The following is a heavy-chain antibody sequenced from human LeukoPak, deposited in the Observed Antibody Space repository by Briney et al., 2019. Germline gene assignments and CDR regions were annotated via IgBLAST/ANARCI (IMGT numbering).Heavy chain of an antibody. V-gene: IGHV3-23*01. D-gene: IGHD2-21*02. CDR2: ISGSASST. CDR3: ASPHIVVVTAISSFDY. J-gene: IGHJ4*02. CDR1: GFTFSNYA. Sequence: GGSLRLSCAASGFTFSNYAMSWVRQAPGKGLEWVSAISGSASSTYHADSVKGRFTISRDNSKNTLYLQMNSLRAEDTAVYYCASPHIVVVTAISSFDYWGQGTLVTVSS.